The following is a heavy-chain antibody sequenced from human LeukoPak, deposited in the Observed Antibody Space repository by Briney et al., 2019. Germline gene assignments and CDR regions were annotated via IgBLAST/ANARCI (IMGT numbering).Heavy chain of an antibody. CDR3: ARFPASAEYRHYYHMDV. CDR1: GGSFSGYY. CDR2: INHSGST. Sequence: KPSETLSLTCAVYGGSFSGYYWSWIRQPPGKGLEGIGEINHSGSTNYNPSLKSRVTISVDTSKHQFSLKLSSVTAADTAVYYCARFPASAEYRHYYHMDVWGKGTTVTVSS. J-gene: IGHJ6*03. D-gene: IGHD6-25*01. V-gene: IGHV4-34*01.